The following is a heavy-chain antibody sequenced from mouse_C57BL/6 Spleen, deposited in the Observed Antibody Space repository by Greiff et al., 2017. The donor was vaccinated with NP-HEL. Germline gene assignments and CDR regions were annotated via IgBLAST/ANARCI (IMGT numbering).Heavy chain of an antibody. J-gene: IGHJ4*01. CDR3: ANYGNYEAMDY. CDR2: IDPSDSYT. V-gene: IGHV1-50*01. D-gene: IGHD2-1*01. CDR1: GYTFTSYW. Sequence: QVQLQQSGAELVKPGASVKLSCKASGYTFTSYWMQWVKQRPGQGLEWIGEIDPSDSYTNYNQKFKGKATLTVDTSSSTAYMQLSSLTSEDSAVYYCANYGNYEAMDYWGQGTSVTVSS.